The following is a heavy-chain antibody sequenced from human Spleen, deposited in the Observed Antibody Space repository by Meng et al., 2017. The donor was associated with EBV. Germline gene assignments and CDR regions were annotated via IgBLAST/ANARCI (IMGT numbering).Heavy chain of an antibody. CDR3: AGGPTAMVTYFDY. V-gene: IGHV4-30-2*01. CDR1: GVSISSGGYS. Sequence: QLQLQESGSGLVKPSQNLSVTCAVSGVSISSGGYSWSWIRQPPGKGLEWIGYMHHSGSTYNNPSLKSRVTISVDRSKNQFSLKLSSVTAADTAVYYCAGGPTAMVTYFDYWGQGTLVTVSS. J-gene: IGHJ4*02. D-gene: IGHD5-18*01. CDR2: MHHSGST.